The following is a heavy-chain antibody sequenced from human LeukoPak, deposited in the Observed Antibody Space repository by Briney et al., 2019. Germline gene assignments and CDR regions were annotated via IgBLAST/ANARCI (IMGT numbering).Heavy chain of an antibody. CDR3: ARGDIVARNLKFDP. CDR2: IYYSGST. J-gene: IGHJ5*02. Sequence: SETLSLTCTVSGGSISSSSYYWSWIRQPPGKGLEWIGYIYYSGSTYYNPSLKSRVTISVDTSKNQFSLKLSSVTAADTAVYYCARGDIVARNLKFDPWGQGTLVTVSS. D-gene: IGHD2-15*01. CDR1: GGSISSSSYY. V-gene: IGHV4-30-4*08.